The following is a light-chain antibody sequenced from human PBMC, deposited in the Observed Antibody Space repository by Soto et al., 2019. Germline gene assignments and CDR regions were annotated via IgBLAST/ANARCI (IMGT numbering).Light chain of an antibody. Sequence: EIVLTQSPDTLSLSPGERATVSCRASQTVSNNYLAWYQQKPGQAPRLLLYGASTRPTGIPDRFSGSGSGTDFTLTISRLEPEDFAVYYCHHYGSSPPYTFGQGIKLDIK. CDR1: QTVSNNY. CDR3: HHYGSSPPYT. CDR2: GAS. V-gene: IGKV3-20*01. J-gene: IGKJ2*01.